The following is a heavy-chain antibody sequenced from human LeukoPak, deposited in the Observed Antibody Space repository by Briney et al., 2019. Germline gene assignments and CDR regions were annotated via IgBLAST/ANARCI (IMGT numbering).Heavy chain of an antibody. Sequence: GRSLRLSCAASGFTFSSYGMHWVRQAPGKGLVWVSRINGDGGSTTYADSVKGRFTISRDNAKNTLYLQMNSLRAEDTAVYYCARDRATAMFDYWAQGTLVTVSS. CDR1: GFTFSSYG. CDR2: INGDGGST. D-gene: IGHD5-18*01. V-gene: IGHV3-74*01. J-gene: IGHJ4*02. CDR3: ARDRATAMFDY.